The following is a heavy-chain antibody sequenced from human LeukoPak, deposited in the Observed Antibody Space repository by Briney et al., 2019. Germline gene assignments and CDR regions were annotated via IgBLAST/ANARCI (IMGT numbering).Heavy chain of an antibody. CDR2: ISGSGGST. D-gene: IGHD5-24*01. Sequence: PGGSLRLSCAASGFTFSSYGMSWVRQAPGKGLEWVSAISGSGGSTYYADSVKGRFTISRDNSKNSLYLQMNSLRAEDTAVYYCARDRRGDGYGGYWGQGTLVTVSS. V-gene: IGHV3-23*01. CDR1: GFTFSSYG. CDR3: ARDRRGDGYGGY. J-gene: IGHJ4*02.